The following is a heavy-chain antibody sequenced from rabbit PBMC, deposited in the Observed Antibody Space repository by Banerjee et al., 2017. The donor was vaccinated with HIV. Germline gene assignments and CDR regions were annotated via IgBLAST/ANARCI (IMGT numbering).Heavy chain of an antibody. Sequence: QEQLEESGGDLVQPGGSLTLSCKASGFDFSSYYMSWVRQAPGKGLEWIGYIYTGSGSTYYASWAKGRFTISKTSSTTVTLQMTSLTAADTATYFCARDLWAGYAGYAYAIGRLDLWGPGTLVTVS. CDR1: GFDFSSYY. CDR2: IYTGSGST. D-gene: IGHD6-1*01. J-gene: IGHJ3*01. V-gene: IGHV1S45*01. CDR3: ARDLWAGYAGYAYAIGRLDL.